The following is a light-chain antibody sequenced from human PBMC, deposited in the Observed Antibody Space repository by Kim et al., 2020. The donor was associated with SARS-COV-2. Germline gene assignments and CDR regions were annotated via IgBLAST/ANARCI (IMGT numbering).Light chain of an antibody. V-gene: IGKV3-20*01. Sequence: LAPGERPTLSCRASQSVASNHLAWFQQKPGQAPRLLIYGTSSRATGIPDRFSASESGTDFTLTISRLEPEDFAVYFCQQYDRSPYTFGQGTKLEI. CDR3: QQYDRSPYT. CDR2: GTS. J-gene: IGKJ2*01. CDR1: QSVASNH.